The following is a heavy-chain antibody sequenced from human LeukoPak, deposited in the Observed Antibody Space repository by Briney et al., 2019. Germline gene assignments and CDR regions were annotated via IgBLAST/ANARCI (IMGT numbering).Heavy chain of an antibody. CDR2: IYYSGST. CDR1: GGSISSSSYY. D-gene: IGHD1-26*01. CDR3: ARPGGSGGSYNWFDP. J-gene: IGHJ5*02. V-gene: IGHV4-39*01. Sequence: SETLSLTCTVSGGSISSSSYYWGWIRQPPGKGLEWIGSIYYSGSTYYNPSLKSRVTLSVDTSKNQFSLKLSSVTAADTAVYYCARPGGSGGSYNWFDPWGQGTLVTVSS.